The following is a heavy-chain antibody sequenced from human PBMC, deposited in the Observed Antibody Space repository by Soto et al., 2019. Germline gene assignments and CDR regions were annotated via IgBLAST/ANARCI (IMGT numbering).Heavy chain of an antibody. D-gene: IGHD3-16*01. CDR1: GGSFSGYY. Sequence: PSETLSLTCAVYGGSFSGYYWSWIRQPPGKGLEWIGEINHSGSTNYNPSLKSRATISVDTSKNQFSLKLSSVTAADTAVYYCARVTNYVWGSYRHFFDYWGQGTLVTVSS. CDR2: INHSGST. J-gene: IGHJ4*02. CDR3: ARVTNYVWGSYRHFFDY. V-gene: IGHV4-34*01.